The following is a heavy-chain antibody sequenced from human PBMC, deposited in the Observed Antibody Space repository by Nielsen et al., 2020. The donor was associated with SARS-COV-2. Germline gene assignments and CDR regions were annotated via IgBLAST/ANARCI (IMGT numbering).Heavy chain of an antibody. Sequence: ASVKVSCKAPGYRFSVYYMHWVRQAPGQGLEWMGRINPNSGGPNYAQQFQGRVTMTWDTSISTAYMELSGLKSDDTAVFYCAGSGSGWYNFDSWGQGTLVTVSS. CDR1: GYRFSVYY. V-gene: IGHV1-2*06. CDR3: AGSGSGWYNFDS. J-gene: IGHJ4*02. CDR2: INPNSGGP. D-gene: IGHD6-19*01.